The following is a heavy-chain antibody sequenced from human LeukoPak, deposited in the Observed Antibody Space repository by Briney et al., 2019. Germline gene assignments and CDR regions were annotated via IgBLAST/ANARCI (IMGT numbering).Heavy chain of an antibody. CDR3: ARDRTTDAFDI. CDR2: INHSGST. V-gene: IGHV4-34*01. J-gene: IGHJ3*02. CDR1: GGSFSGYY. D-gene: IGHD4-11*01. Sequence: SDTLSLTCAVYGGSFSGYYWSWIRQPPGKGLEWLGEINHSGSTNYKPSLKSRVTISVDTPKNQFSLKLSSVTAADTAVYYCARDRTTDAFDIWGQGTMVTVSS.